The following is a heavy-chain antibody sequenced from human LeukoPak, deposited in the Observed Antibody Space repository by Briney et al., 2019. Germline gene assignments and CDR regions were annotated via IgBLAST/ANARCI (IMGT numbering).Heavy chain of an antibody. CDR1: GYAFASYW. V-gene: IGHV5-51*01. CDR3: ARFEVNHVDSSSFYYFDY. CDR2: IYPDDSDT. J-gene: IGHJ4*02. Sequence: GESLKIPCRVSGYAFASYWIGWVRQVPGKGLEWMGIIYPDDSDTKYSPSFQGQVTFSADKSVNTAYLQWSSLKASDSAMYYCARFEVNHVDSSSFYYFDYWGQGTLVTVSS. D-gene: IGHD3-22*01.